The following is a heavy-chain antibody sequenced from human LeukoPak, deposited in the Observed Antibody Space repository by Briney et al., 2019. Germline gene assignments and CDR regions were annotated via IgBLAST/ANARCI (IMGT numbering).Heavy chain of an antibody. CDR2: INHSGST. CDR1: GGSFSGYY. Sequence: SETLSLTCVVYGGSFSGYYWSWLRQPPGKGLEWIGEINHSGSTNYNPSLKSRVTISVDTSKNQFSLKLSSVTAADTAVYYCARQGYSSSWYLAYYYYYMDVWGKGTTVTISS. D-gene: IGHD6-13*01. V-gene: IGHV4-34*01. J-gene: IGHJ6*03. CDR3: ARQGYSSSWYLAYYYYYMDV.